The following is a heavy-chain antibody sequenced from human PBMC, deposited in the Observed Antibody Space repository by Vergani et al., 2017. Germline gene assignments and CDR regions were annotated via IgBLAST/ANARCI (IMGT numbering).Heavy chain of an antibody. Sequence: QVQLQESGPGLVKPSQTLSLTCTVSGGSISSGGYYWSWIRQHPGKGLEWIGYIYYSGSTYYNPSLKSRVTISVDTSKNQFSLKLSSVTAADTAVYYCARGPSDYDFWGGYYKGNWFDPWGQGTLVTVSS. CDR3: ARGPSDYDFWGGYYKGNWFDP. J-gene: IGHJ5*02. V-gene: IGHV4-31*03. CDR2: IYYSGST. D-gene: IGHD3-3*01. CDR1: GGSISSGGYY.